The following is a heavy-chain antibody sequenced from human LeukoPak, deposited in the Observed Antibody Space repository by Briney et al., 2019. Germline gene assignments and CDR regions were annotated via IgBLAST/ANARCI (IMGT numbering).Heavy chain of an antibody. CDR1: GYTFTSYY. CDR3: ARDALPRPTAVFLPYDY. D-gene: IGHD6-19*01. V-gene: IGHV1-46*01. Sequence: VASVKVSCKASGYTFTSYYMHWVRQAPGQGLEWMGIINPSGGSTSYAQKFQGRVTMTRDMSTSTVYMELSSLRSEDTAVYYCARDALPRPTAVFLPYDYWGQGTLVTVSS. J-gene: IGHJ4*02. CDR2: INPSGGST.